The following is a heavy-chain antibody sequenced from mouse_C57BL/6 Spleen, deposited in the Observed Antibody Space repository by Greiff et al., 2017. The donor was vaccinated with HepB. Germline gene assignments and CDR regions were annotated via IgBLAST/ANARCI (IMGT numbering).Heavy chain of an antibody. D-gene: IGHD1-1*01. CDR1: GFTFSSYA. V-gene: IGHV5-4*03. CDR2: ISDGGSYT. CDR3: ARGGNYYGSSYWYFDV. Sequence: EVKLVESGGGLVKPGGSLKLSCAASGFTFSSYAMSWVRQTPEKRLEWVATISDGGSYTYYPDNVKGRFTISRDNAKNNLYLQMSHLKSEDTAMYYCARGGNYYGSSYWYFDVWGTGTTVTVSS. J-gene: IGHJ1*03.